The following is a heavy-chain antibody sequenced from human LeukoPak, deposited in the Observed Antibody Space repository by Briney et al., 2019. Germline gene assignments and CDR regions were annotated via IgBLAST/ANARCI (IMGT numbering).Heavy chain of an antibody. V-gene: IGHV5-51*01. Sequence: PGESLKISCKASGYYFTSYWIAWVRQMPGKGLEWMGIIYAGDSDTRYSPSFQGQVTMSFDKSLSTAFLQWRSLKASDSAMYYCARRGSGSNGDYDYWGQGTLVTVSS. CDR1: GYYFTSYW. CDR2: IYAGDSDT. J-gene: IGHJ4*02. D-gene: IGHD3-10*01. CDR3: ARRGSGSNGDYDY.